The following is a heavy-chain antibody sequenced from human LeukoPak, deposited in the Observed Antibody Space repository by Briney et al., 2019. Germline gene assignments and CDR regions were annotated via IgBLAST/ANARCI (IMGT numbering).Heavy chain of an antibody. J-gene: IGHJ3*02. CDR2: ISSSSTTI. Sequence: TGGSLRLPCAASGFTFSTYNMNWVRQAPGKGLEWVSYISSSSTTIFYADSVKGRFTISRDNAKNSLSLQMNSLRDEDTAVYYCLSGSYYGAFDIWGQGTLVTVSS. CDR1: GFTFSTYN. D-gene: IGHD1-26*01. CDR3: LSGSYYGAFDI. V-gene: IGHV3-48*02.